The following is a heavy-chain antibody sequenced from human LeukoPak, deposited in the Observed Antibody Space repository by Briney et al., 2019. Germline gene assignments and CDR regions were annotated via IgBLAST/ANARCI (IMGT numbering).Heavy chain of an antibody. D-gene: IGHD6-13*01. CDR3: ARVDSSNWYEYRGYFDY. CDR2: IYYSGST. V-gene: IGHV4-39*07. Sequence: ASETLSLTCTVSGGSISSSSYYWGWIRQPPGKGLEGIGSIYYSGSTYYNPSLKSRVTISVDTSKNQFSLKLSSVTAADTAVYYCARVDSSNWYEYRGYFDYWGQGTLVTVSS. CDR1: GGSISSSSYY. J-gene: IGHJ4*02.